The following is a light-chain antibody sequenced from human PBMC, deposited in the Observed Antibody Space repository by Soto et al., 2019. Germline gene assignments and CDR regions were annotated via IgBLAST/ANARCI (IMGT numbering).Light chain of an antibody. CDR1: QTISSW. J-gene: IGKJ1*01. CDR3: QHYNSYSEA. V-gene: IGKV1-5*03. Sequence: DIHMTQSPSTLSGSVGDRVTLNCRASQTISSWLAWYQQKPGKAPKLLIYKASTLKSGVPSRFSGSGSGTEFTLTISSLQPDDFATYYCQHYNSYSEAFGQGTKGDI. CDR2: KAS.